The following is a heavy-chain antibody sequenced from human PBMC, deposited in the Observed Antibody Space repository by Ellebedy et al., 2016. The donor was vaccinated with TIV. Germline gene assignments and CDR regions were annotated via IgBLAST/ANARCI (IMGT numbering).Heavy chain of an antibody. CDR1: GFTFSSYG. J-gene: IGHJ4*02. Sequence: GGSLRLXXAASGFTFSSYGMNWVRQAPGKGLGWVSYISDSSSSIYYADSVKGRFTISRDNAKNSLYLQMNSLRAEDTAVYYCARDDWDCTSTSCSDSWGRGTLVTVSS. CDR3: ARDDWDCTSTSCSDS. D-gene: IGHD2-2*01. V-gene: IGHV3-48*01. CDR2: ISDSSSSI.